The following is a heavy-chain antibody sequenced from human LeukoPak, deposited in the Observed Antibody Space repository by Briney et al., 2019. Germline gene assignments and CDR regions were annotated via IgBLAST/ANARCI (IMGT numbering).Heavy chain of an antibody. CDR1: GFTFSSYA. CDR2: IPHDGSNK. V-gene: IGHV3-30-3*01. D-gene: IGHD6-19*01. CDR3: ATPYTSGWSLYFDN. Sequence: GGSLRLSCAASGFTFSSYAMHWVRQAPDKGLEWVAVIPHDGSNKYYADSVKGRFSISRDNSKNTLYLQMNGLRAEETAMYYCATPYTSGWSLYFDNWGQGTLVTVSS. J-gene: IGHJ4*02.